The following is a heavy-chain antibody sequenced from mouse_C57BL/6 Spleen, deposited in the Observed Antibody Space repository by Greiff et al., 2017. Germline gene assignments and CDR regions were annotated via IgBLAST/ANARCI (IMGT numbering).Heavy chain of an antibody. CDR2: IYPGSGNT. V-gene: IGHV1-76*01. Sequence: VQLQQSGAELVRPGASVKLSCKASGYTFTDYYINWVKQRPGQGLEWIARIYPGSGNTYYNEKFKGKATLTAEKSSSTAYMQLSSLTSEDSAVYFCARGGGSTIDYWGQGTTLTVSS. CDR1: GYTFTDYY. D-gene: IGHD2-1*01. J-gene: IGHJ2*01. CDR3: ARGGGSTIDY.